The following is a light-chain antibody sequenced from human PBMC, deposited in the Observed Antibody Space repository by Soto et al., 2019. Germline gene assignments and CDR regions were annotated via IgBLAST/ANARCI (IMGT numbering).Light chain of an antibody. CDR1: QSVLSSANNKNY. Sequence: DIVMTQSPDSLAVSLGERATINCKSSQSVLSSANNKNYLAWYQQKPAQPPKQLIYWATTRESGVPDRFSGSGSGTDISLSISSLQAEDVAVYYCQQYYGAPVTFGQGTRLEIK. CDR3: QQYYGAPVT. V-gene: IGKV4-1*01. J-gene: IGKJ5*01. CDR2: WAT.